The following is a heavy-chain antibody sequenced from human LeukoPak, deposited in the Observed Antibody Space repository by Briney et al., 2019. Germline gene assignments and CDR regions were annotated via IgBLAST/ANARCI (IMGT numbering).Heavy chain of an antibody. D-gene: IGHD3-3*01. V-gene: IGHV3-23*01. Sequence: GSLRLSCAASGFTFSSYAMSWVRQAPGKGLEWVSAISGSGGSTYYADSVKGRFTISRDNSKNTLYLQMNSLRAEDTAVYYCAKVPPPYYDFWSGYYKSDYWGQGTLVTVSS. J-gene: IGHJ4*02. CDR3: AKVPPPYYDFWSGYYKSDY. CDR2: ISGSGGST. CDR1: GFTFSSYA.